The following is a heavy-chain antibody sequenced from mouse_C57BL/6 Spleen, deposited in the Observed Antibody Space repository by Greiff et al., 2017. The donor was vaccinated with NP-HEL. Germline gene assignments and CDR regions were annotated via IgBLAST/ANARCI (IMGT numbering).Heavy chain of an antibody. CDR3: ASDGGNYEGYFDV. Sequence: QVQLQQPGTELVKPGASVKLSCKASGYTFTSYWMHWVKQRPGQGLEWIGNINPSNGGTNYNEKFKSKATLTVDKSSSTAYMQLSRLTSEDSAGYYCASDGGNYEGYFDVWGTGTTVTVSS. J-gene: IGHJ1*03. D-gene: IGHD2-1*01. CDR1: GYTFTSYW. CDR2: INPSNGGT. V-gene: IGHV1-53*01.